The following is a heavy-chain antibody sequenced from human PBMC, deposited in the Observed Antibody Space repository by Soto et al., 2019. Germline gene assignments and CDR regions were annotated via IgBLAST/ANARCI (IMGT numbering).Heavy chain of an antibody. CDR2: IIPIFGTA. CDR3: ASLIAAAGPPHSPRYYYGMDV. CDR1: GGTFSSYA. Sequence: QVQLVQSGAEVKKPGSSVKVSCKASGGTFSSYAISWVRQAPGQGLEWMGGIIPIFGTADYAQKFQGRVTXTAXXSXGTAYMELGSLRSEATAVYYCASLIAAAGPPHSPRYYYGMDVWGQGTTVTVSS. J-gene: IGHJ6*02. D-gene: IGHD6-25*01. V-gene: IGHV1-69*12.